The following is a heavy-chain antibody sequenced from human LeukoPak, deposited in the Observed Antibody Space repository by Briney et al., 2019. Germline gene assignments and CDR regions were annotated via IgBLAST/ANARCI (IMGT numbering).Heavy chain of an antibody. CDR1: GASLSSYY. J-gene: IGHJ4*02. V-gene: IGHV4-59*01. D-gene: IGHD5-24*01. CDR3: AREVGRDGYNHFDS. CDR2: MYYSGST. Sequence: SETLSLTCTVSGASLSSYYWNWIRQPPGRGLEWIGYMYYSGSTNFNPSLKSRVTLSIDTSRNQFSLKLASVTAADTAFYFCAREVGRDGYNHFDSWGQGTLVTVSS.